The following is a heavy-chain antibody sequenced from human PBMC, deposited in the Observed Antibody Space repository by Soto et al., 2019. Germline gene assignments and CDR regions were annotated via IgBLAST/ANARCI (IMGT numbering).Heavy chain of an antibody. D-gene: IGHD2-15*01. V-gene: IGHV1-69*06. Sequence: SVKVSCKASGGTFSSYAISWVRQAPGQGLEWMGGIIPIFGTANYAQKFQGRVTITADKSTSTAYMELSSLRSEDTAVYYCARDREYCSGGGRYSPGGLDYWGQGTLVTVSS. CDR3: ARDREYCSGGGRYSPGGLDY. J-gene: IGHJ4*02. CDR2: IIPIFGTA. CDR1: GGTFSSYA.